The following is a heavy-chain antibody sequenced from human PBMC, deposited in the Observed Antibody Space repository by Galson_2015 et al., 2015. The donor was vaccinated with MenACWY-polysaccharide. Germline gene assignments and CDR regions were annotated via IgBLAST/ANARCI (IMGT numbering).Heavy chain of an antibody. Sequence: SLRLSCAASGFTFSSSAMSWVRQAPGKGLEWVSGVSALGSTTFYAASVTGRFTISRDNSNNTLYLQMYSLRVEDTVMYDCANRGLPPQKRTFEAWGQGTLVPVSS. CDR2: VSALGSTT. CDR1: GFTFSSSA. D-gene: IGHD1-14*01. J-gene: IGHJ5*02. CDR3: ANRGLPPQKRTFEA. V-gene: IGHV3-23*01.